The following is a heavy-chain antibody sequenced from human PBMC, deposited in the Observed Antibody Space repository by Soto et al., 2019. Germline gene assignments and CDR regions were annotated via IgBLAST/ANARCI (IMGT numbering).Heavy chain of an antibody. D-gene: IGHD3-10*01. V-gene: IGHV3-23*01. Sequence: EVQLLESGGGLVQPGGSLRLSCVASGFPFSNYYMDWVRQAPGKGLEWVAVISGSENNIHYADSVKGRFTISRDNSMNTLYLQMTSLRADDTAIYYCAKGLHWFAMDVWGQGTTVTVSS. CDR3: AKGLHWFAMDV. J-gene: IGHJ6*02. CDR2: ISGSENNI. CDR1: GFPFSNYY.